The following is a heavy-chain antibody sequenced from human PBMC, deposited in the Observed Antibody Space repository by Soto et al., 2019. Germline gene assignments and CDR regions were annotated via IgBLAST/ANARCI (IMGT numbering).Heavy chain of an antibody. CDR2: INAGNGNT. CDR3: ARAPSWWYFDL. J-gene: IGHJ2*01. CDR1: GYTFSTYA. Sequence: ASVKVSCKASGYTFSTYAMHWVRQAPGQRLEWMGWINAGNGNTKYSQKFQGRVTITRDTSASTAYMELSSLRSEDTAVYYCARAPSWWYFDLWGRGTLATVSS. V-gene: IGHV1-3*01.